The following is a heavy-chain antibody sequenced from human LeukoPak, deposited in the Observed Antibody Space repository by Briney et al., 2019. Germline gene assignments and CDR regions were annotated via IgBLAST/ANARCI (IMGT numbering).Heavy chain of an antibody. V-gene: IGHV4-4*02. CDR2: IYHSGST. J-gene: IGHJ4*02. CDR3: ARIGNYYFDY. D-gene: IGHD1-1*01. Sequence: PSGTLSLTCAVSGGXISSGNWWTWVRQPPGKGLDWIGEIYHSGSTNYNPSLKSRVTISVDKSKNQFSLKLTSVTAADTAVYFCARIGNYYFDYWGQGTLVTVSS. CDR1: GGXISSGNW.